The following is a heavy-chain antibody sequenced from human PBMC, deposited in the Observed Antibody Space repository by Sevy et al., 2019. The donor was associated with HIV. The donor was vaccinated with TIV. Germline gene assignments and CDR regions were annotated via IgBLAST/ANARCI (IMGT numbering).Heavy chain of an antibody. J-gene: IGHJ3*02. V-gene: IGHV3-21*01. CDR1: GFTFSSYS. Sequence: GGSLRLSCAASGFTFSSYSMNWVRQAPGKGLEWVSSISSSSSYIYYADSVKGRFTISRDNAKNSLYLQMNSLRAEDTAVYYCARETMVRGVIATPDAFDIWGQGTMVTVSS. CDR3: ARETMVRGVIATPDAFDI. D-gene: IGHD3-10*01. CDR2: ISSSSSYI.